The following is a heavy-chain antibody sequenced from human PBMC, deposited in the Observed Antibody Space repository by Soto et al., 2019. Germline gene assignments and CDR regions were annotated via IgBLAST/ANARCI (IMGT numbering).Heavy chain of an antibody. CDR1: GGSISTYY. CDR3: ARGMTTVTTFDY. J-gene: IGHJ4*02. D-gene: IGHD4-17*01. CDR2: VYHSGTT. Sequence: PSETLSLTCTVSGGSISTYYWTWIRQSPGKGPEWIGYVYHSGTTNYNPSLESRVTISVDRSKNQFSLKLSSVTAADTAVYYCARGMTTVTTFDYWGQGTLVTVSS. V-gene: IGHV4-59*12.